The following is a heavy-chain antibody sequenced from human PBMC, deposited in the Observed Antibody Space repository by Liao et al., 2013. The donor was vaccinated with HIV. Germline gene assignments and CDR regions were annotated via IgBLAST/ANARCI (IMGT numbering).Heavy chain of an antibody. CDR3: ARGISGITMVRGALDY. D-gene: IGHD3-10*01. V-gene: IGHV4-39*07. Sequence: QLQLQESGPGLVKPSETLSLTCTVSGGSISSSSYYWGWIRQPPGKGLEWIGSIYYSGSTYYNPSLKSRVTISLDTSKNQFSLKLSSVTAADTAVFYCARGISGITMVRGALDYWGQGTLVTVSS. CDR1: GGSISSSSYY. J-gene: IGHJ4*02. CDR2: IYYSGST.